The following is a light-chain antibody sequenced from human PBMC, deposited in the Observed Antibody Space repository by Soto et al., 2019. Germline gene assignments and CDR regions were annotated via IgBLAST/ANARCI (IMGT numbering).Light chain of an antibody. V-gene: IGLV2-14*03. CDR3: TSWTTSTTMI. CDR1: RSDIGAYNF. J-gene: IGLJ2*01. CDR2: DVN. Sequence: QSVLTQPASVSGSPGQSITISCTGTRSDIGAYNFVSWYQQHPGEVPKLMLYDVNVRASGVSNRFSGSKSGNTASLTISGLQAEDEADYYCTSWTTSTTMIFGGGTKLTVL.